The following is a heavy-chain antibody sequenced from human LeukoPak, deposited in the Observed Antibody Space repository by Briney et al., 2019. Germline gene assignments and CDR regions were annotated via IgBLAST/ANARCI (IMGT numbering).Heavy chain of an antibody. D-gene: IGHD1-1*01. CDR3: ARGTGTRVAPYYFDH. V-gene: IGHV3-74*01. CDR2: INSDESST. J-gene: IGHJ4*02. CDR1: GFTFSSYW. Sequence: GGSLRLSCAASGFTFSSYWMHWVRQAPGKGLVWVSRINSDESSTSYADSVRGRFTISRDNSKNTLYLQMNSLRTEDTTMYYCARGTGTRVAPYYFDHWGQGTLVTVSS.